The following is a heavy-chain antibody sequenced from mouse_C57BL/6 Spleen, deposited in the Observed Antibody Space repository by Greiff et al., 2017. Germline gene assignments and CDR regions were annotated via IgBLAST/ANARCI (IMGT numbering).Heavy chain of an antibody. CDR1: GYTFTSYW. CDR3: AKTAQATPYYFDY. Sequence: QVQLQQPGAELVKPGASVKLSCKASGYTFTSYWMQWVKQRPGQGLEWIGEIDPSDSYTNYNQKFKGKATLIVDTSSSTAYMQLSSLTSEDSAVYYCAKTAQATPYYFDYWGQGTTLTVSS. J-gene: IGHJ2*01. CDR2: IDPSDSYT. V-gene: IGHV1-50*01. D-gene: IGHD3-2*02.